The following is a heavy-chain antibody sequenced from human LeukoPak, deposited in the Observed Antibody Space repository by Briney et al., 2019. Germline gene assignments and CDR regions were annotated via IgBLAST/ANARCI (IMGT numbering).Heavy chain of an antibody. V-gene: IGHV4-34*01. J-gene: IGHJ2*01. Sequence: SETLSLTCAVYGGSFRGYYWSWIRQPPGKGLEWIGEINHRGSTNYNPSLKSRVTISVDTSKNQFSLKLSSVTAADTAVYYCARGRGYCSSTSCPRGYWYFDLWGRGTLVTVSS. CDR3: ARGRGYCSSTSCPRGYWYFDL. D-gene: IGHD2-2*01. CDR2: INHRGST. CDR1: GGSFRGYY.